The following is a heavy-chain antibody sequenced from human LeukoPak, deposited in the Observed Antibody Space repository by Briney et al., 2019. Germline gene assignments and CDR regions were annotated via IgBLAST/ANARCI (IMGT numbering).Heavy chain of an antibody. CDR1: GFTFSSYA. CDR3: AKAAAGTTDPYYYYYGMDV. D-gene: IGHD6-13*01. CDR2: ISGSGGST. J-gene: IGHJ6*02. V-gene: IGHV3-23*01. Sequence: GGSLRLSCAASGFTFSSYAMSWVRQAPGKGLDWVSAISGSGGSTYYADSVKGRFTISRDNSKNTLYLQMNSLRAEDTAVYYCAKAAAGTTDPYYYYYGMDVWGQGTTVTVSS.